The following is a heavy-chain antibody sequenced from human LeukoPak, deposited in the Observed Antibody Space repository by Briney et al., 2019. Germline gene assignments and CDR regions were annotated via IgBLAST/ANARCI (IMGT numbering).Heavy chain of an antibody. V-gene: IGHV4-39*01. CDR3: ARHTRPGYGGSENAFDI. CDR2: LYYGGNT. CDR1: GFTFSTYA. J-gene: IGHJ3*02. D-gene: IGHD5-12*01. Sequence: PGGSLRLSCAASGFTFSTYAVSWIRQPPGKGLEWIGNLYYGGNTHYNPSLKGRVTISADTSNNQFSLNLSSVTAADTAVYYCARHTRPGYGGSENAFDIWGQGTMVTVSS.